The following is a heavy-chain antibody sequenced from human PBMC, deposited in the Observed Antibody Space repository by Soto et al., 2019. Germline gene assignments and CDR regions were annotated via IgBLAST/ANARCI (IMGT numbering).Heavy chain of an antibody. J-gene: IGHJ4*02. V-gene: IGHV1-69*13. Sequence: GASVKVSCKASGGTFSSYAISWVRQAPGQGLEWMGGIIPIFGTANYAQKFQGRVTITADESTSTAYMELSSLRSEDTAVYYCARVQEQLVVWGNFDYWGQGTLVTVSS. CDR2: IIPIFGTA. CDR3: ARVQEQLVVWGNFDY. CDR1: GGTFSSYA. D-gene: IGHD6-6*01.